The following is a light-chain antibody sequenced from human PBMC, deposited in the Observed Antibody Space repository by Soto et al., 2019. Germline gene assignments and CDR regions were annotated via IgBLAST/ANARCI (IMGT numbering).Light chain of an antibody. CDR2: EVS. CDR1: SSDIGGYNY. Sequence: QSALTQPASVSGSPGQSITISCTGTSSDIGGYNYVSWYQQHPGKAPKLLIYEVSNRPSGVSDRFSGSKSGNTASLSLSGLQADDESDYYYTSYTSTSTLFVFGPGTKLTVL. V-gene: IGLV2-14*01. CDR3: TSYTSTSTLFV. J-gene: IGLJ1*01.